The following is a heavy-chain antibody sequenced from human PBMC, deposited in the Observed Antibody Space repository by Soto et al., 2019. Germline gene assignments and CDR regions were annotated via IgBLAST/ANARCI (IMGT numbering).Heavy chain of an antibody. Sequence: ASVKVSCKASGYTFTGYYMHWVRQAPGQGLEWMGWINPNSGGTNYAQKFQGRVTMTRDTSISTAYMELSRLRSDDTAVYYCARDMAPRGVVAATRVDYWGQGTLVTVSS. CDR2: INPNSGGT. J-gene: IGHJ4*02. V-gene: IGHV1-2*02. D-gene: IGHD2-15*01. CDR1: GYTFTGYY. CDR3: ARDMAPRGVVAATRVDY.